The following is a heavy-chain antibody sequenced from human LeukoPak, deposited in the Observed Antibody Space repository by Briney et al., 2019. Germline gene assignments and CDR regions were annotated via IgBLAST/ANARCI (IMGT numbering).Heavy chain of an antibody. V-gene: IGHV4-39*07. CDR3: ARSRAFNSGAFDP. D-gene: IGHD1-26*01. Sequence: PSETLSLTCTVSAGSFISSSHHWGWIRQSPGKGLEWIGTVYYGRTTYYNPSLDGRVTISIDTSKNQFSLMLSTVTAADTAVYYCARSRAFNSGAFDPWGQGSLVTVSS. CDR1: AGSFISSSHH. J-gene: IGHJ5*02. CDR2: VYYGRTT.